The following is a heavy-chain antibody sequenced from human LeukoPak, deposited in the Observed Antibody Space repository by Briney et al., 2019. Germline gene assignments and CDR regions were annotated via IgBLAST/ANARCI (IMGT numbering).Heavy chain of an antibody. CDR3: ARDSADCSGGSCFSAEYFQH. CDR2: INPSGGST. CDR1: GYTFTSYY. V-gene: IGHV1-46*01. D-gene: IGHD2-15*01. Sequence: ASVKVSCKASGYTFTSYYMHWVRQAPGQGLEWMGIINPSGGSTSYAQKFQGRVTMTRDTSTSTVYMELSSLRSEDTAVYYCARDSADCSGGSCFSAEYFQHWGQGTLVTVSS. J-gene: IGHJ1*01.